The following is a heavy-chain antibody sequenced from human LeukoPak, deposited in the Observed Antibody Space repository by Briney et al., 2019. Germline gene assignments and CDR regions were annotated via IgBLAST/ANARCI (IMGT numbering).Heavy chain of an antibody. CDR3: ARASYISSWYFDY. J-gene: IGHJ4*02. CDR2: IDSDGSST. Sequence: GGSLRLSCAASGFAFSGYWMHWVRQAPGKGLAWVSRIDSDGSSTTYADSVKGRFTISRDNAKNTLYLQMNSLRAEDTAVYYCARASYISSWYFDYWGQGTLVTVSS. CDR1: GFAFSGYW. V-gene: IGHV3-74*01. D-gene: IGHD6-13*01.